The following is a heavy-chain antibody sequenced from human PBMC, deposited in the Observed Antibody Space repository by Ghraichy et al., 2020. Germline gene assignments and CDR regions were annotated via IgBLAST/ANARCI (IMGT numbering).Heavy chain of an antibody. D-gene: IGHD2-2*01. CDR1: GFTFTNYW. V-gene: IGHV3-7*01. CDR3: AAQTSDRAFDF. Sequence: GGSLRLSCAASGFTFTNYWMAWVRQAAGKGLEWVANVKPDGSDKKYVDSVKGRFTISRDNARNSLYLQMDSLRTEDTAVYYCAAQTSDRAFDFWGQGAIVTVSS. CDR2: VKPDGSDK. J-gene: IGHJ3*01.